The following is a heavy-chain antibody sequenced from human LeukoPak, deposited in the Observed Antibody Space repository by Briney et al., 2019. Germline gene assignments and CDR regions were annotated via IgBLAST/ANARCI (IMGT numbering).Heavy chain of an antibody. V-gene: IGHV4-59*01. Sequence: SETLSLACAVSGGSFSGYYWSWIRQPPGKGLEWIGYIYYSGSTNYNPSLKSRVTISVDTSKNQFSLKLSSVTAADTAVYYCARGGDYYDSSGHFDYWGQGTLVTVSS. D-gene: IGHD3-22*01. CDR2: IYYSGST. J-gene: IGHJ4*02. CDR3: ARGGDYYDSSGHFDY. CDR1: GGSFSGYY.